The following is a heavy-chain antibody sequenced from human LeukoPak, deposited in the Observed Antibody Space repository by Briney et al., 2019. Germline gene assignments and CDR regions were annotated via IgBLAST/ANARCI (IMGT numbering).Heavy chain of an antibody. J-gene: IGHJ3*02. CDR2: ISSSSSTI. CDR1: GFTFSSYS. D-gene: IGHD3-10*01. CDR3: ARDRGLLWFGEPPGAFDI. Sequence: GGSLRLSCAASGFTFSSYSMNWVRQAPGKGLEWVSYISSSSSTIYYADSVKGRFTISRDNAKNSLYLQMNSLRAEDTAVYYCARDRGLLWFGEPPGAFDIWGQGTMVTVSS. V-gene: IGHV3-48*04.